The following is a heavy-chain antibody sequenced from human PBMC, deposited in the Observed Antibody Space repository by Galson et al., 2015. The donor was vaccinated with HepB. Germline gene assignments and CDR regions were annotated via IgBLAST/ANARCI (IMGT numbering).Heavy chain of an antibody. Sequence: SLRLSCAASGFTFSSYAMSWVRQAPGKGLEWVSAISGSGGSTYYADSVKGRFTISRDNSKNTLYLQMNSLRAEDTAVYYCARHLEWLPTPFDYWGQGTLVTVSS. CDR1: GFTFSSYA. CDR2: ISGSGGST. CDR3: ARHLEWLPTPFDY. D-gene: IGHD3-3*01. V-gene: IGHV3-23*01. J-gene: IGHJ4*02.